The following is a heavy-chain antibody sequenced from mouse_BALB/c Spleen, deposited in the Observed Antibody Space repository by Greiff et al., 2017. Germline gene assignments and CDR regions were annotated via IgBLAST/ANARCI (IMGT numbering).Heavy chain of an antibody. CDR2: ISSGGSYT. D-gene: IGHD2-4*01. V-gene: IGHV5-6-4*01. J-gene: IGHJ3*01. CDR3: TRDPNYDYWFAY. Sequence: EVMLVESGGGLVKPGGSLKLSCAASGFTFSSYTMSWVRQTPEKRLEWVATISSGGSYTYYPDSVKGRFTISRDNAKNTLYLQMSSLKSEDTAMYYCTRDPNYDYWFAYWGQGTLVTVSA. CDR1: GFTFSSYT.